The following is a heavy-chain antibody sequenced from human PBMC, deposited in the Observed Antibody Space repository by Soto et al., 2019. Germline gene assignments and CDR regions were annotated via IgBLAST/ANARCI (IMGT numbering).Heavy chain of an antibody. V-gene: IGHV1-69*13. Sequence: VKVSCKASGGSLSNYGISWVRQAPGQGLEWMGGIIPVFGTANYAQKFQGRVTITADESTSTAYMELSSLRSEDTAVYYCAIINSYGYGLNFDYWGQGTLVTVSS. CDR2: IIPVFGTA. CDR3: AIINSYGYGLNFDY. J-gene: IGHJ4*02. CDR1: GGSLSNYG. D-gene: IGHD5-18*01.